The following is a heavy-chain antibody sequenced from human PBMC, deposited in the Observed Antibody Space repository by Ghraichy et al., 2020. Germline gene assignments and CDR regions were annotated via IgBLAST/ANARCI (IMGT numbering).Heavy chain of an antibody. D-gene: IGHD1-14*01. CDR3: ATGGRNQDFSNFYMDV. CDR2: INHSGRS. Sequence: SETLSLTCAVYGGSFNGYFYTWIRQPPGKGLEWIGEINHSGRSNYNPSLKSRVTISIDTSKKQFSLKLTSVTAADTAVYYCATGGRNQDFSNFYMDVWGKGTTVTVSS. J-gene: IGHJ6*03. CDR1: GGSFNGYF. V-gene: IGHV4-34*01.